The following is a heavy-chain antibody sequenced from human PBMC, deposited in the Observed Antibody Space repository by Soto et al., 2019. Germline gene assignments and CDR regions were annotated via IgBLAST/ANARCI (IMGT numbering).Heavy chain of an antibody. Sequence: QLQLQESGPGLVKPSGTLSLTCTVSGGSISSSSYYWGWIRQPPGKGLEWIGSIYYSGSTYYNPSLKSRVTISADTSTNQFSLTLSSGTAADTAVYYCARRQSSSWYGLWGQGTLVTVSS. CDR3: ARRQSSSWYGL. CDR2: IYYSGST. J-gene: IGHJ4*02. V-gene: IGHV4-39*01. CDR1: GGSISSSSYY. D-gene: IGHD6-13*01.